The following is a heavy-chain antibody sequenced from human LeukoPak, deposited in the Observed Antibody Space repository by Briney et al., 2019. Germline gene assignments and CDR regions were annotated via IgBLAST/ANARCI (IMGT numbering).Heavy chain of an antibody. J-gene: IGHJ6*03. Sequence: SETLSLTCTVSGYSLSSGYYWGWIRQPPGKGLEWIGSVDHSGGTYYNPSLRSRVTISVDTSKNQFSLKLSSVTAADTAVYYCARVPSNYVLNYYYMDVWGKGTTVTVSS. CDR3: ARVPSNYVLNYYYMDV. V-gene: IGHV4-38-2*02. CDR2: VDHSGGT. CDR1: GYSLSSGYY. D-gene: IGHD4-11*01.